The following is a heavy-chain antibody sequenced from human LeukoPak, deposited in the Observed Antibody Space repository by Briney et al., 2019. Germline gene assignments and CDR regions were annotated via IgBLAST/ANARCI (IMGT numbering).Heavy chain of an antibody. Sequence: GGSLRLSCAASGFTFSNYAMHGVRQAPGKGLEWVTVIPYDGSNKYYADFVKGRFTISRDNSKNTLYLQMNSLRAEDTAVYYCARADGYYDSSGYYPFGYWGQGTLVTVSS. V-gene: IGHV3-30-3*01. D-gene: IGHD3-22*01. CDR1: GFTFSNYA. CDR2: IPYDGSNK. J-gene: IGHJ4*02. CDR3: ARADGYYDSSGYYPFGY.